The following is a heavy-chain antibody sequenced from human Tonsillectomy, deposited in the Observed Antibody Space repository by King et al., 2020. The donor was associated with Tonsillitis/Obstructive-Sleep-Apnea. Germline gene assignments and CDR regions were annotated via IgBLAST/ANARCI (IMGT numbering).Heavy chain of an antibody. Sequence: VQLVESGGGLIQPGGSRRLSCAASGFTVSSNYMSWVRQAPGKGLEWVSVIYDDGSTYYAASVKGRFTISRDNSKNTLYLQMNSLRAEDTAVYYCSRDPVPPNISSRAYYYYYMDVWGKGTTVTVSS. V-gene: IGHV3-53*01. CDR2: IYDDGST. D-gene: IGHD6-13*01. J-gene: IGHJ6*03. CDR1: GFTVSSNY. CDR3: SRDPVPPNISSRAYYYYYMDV.